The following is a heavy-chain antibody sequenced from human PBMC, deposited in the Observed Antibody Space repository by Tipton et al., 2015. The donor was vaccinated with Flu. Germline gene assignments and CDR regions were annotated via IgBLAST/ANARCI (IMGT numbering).Heavy chain of an antibody. CDR2: INHSGST. CDR3: ARVSPRRVTAIVVVMLPEGYFDY. V-gene: IGHV4-34*01. D-gene: IGHD3-22*01. Sequence: TLSLTCSVYGESFSGYYWTWIRQPPGKGLEWIGEINHSGSTHYSSSFKSRVTMSVDSSKNQFSLHLSSVTAADTAVYYCARVSPRRVTAIVVVMLPEGYFDYWGQGTLVSVSS. J-gene: IGHJ4*02. CDR1: GESFSGYY.